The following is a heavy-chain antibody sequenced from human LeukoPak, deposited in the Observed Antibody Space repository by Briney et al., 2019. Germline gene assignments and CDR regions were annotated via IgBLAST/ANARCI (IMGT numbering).Heavy chain of an antibody. CDR1: GGSFSGYY. J-gene: IGHJ4*02. V-gene: IGHV4-34*01. CDR2: INHSGST. D-gene: IGHD6-13*01. CDR3: ARERVYSSSSYYFDY. Sequence: PSETLSLTCAVYGGSFSGYYWSWIRQPPGKGLEWIGEINHSGSTNYNPSLKSRVTISVDTSKNQSSLKLSSVTAADTAVYYCARERVYSSSSYYFDYWGQGTLVTVSS.